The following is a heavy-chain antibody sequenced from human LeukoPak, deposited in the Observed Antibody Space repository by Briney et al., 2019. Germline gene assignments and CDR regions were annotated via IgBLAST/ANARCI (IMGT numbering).Heavy chain of an antibody. CDR2: IIPILGIA. CDR3: ARSHDSSGALDY. J-gene: IGHJ4*02. CDR1: GGTFSSYA. V-gene: IGHV1-69*04. D-gene: IGHD3-22*01. Sequence: SVKVSCKASGGTFSSYAISWVRQAPGQGLESMGRIIPILGIANYAQKFQGRVTITADKSTSTAYMELSSLRSEDTAVYYCARSHDSSGALDYWGQRTQVTVSS.